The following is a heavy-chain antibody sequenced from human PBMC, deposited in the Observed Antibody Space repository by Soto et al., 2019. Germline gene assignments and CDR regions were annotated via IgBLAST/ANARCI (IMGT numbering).Heavy chain of an antibody. J-gene: IGHJ5*02. V-gene: IGHV4-34*01. Sequence: SETLSLTCGVYGGSFSGYYWTWLRQPPGTGLEWIGEINHSGSTNYNPSLKSRVTTSVDTSKNQFSLKLSSVTAADTAVYYCAVKGGATLNWFDPWGQGILVTVSS. CDR2: INHSGST. CDR1: GGSFSGYY. CDR3: AVKGGATLNWFDP.